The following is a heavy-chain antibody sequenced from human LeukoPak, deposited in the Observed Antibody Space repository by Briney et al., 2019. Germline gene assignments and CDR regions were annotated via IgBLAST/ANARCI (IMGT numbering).Heavy chain of an antibody. V-gene: IGHV4-39*07. CDR3: ARTVIGYSSGWYDDL. J-gene: IGHJ4*02. Sequence: PSETLSLTCTVSGGSISSSSYYWSWIRQPPGKGLEWIGEINHSGSTNYNPSLKSRVTISVDTSKNQFSLKLSSVTAADTAVYYCARTVIGYSSGWYDDLWGQGTLVTVSS. CDR2: INHSGST. D-gene: IGHD6-19*01. CDR1: GGSISSSSYY.